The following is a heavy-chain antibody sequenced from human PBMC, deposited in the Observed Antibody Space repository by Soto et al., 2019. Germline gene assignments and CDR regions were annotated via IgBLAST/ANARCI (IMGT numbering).Heavy chain of an antibody. Sequence: ESGGGVVQPGRSLRLSCAASGFTFSDYAMHWVRQAPGKGLEWVAVVSHDGRNTHYADSVKGRFTISRDSSKNTVSLEMTSLGAEDTAVYYWAKGGRQWLVTSDFNYWGQGALVTVSS. CDR3: AKGGRQWLVTSDFNY. D-gene: IGHD6-19*01. J-gene: IGHJ4*02. V-gene: IGHV3-30*18. CDR2: VSHDGRNT. CDR1: GFTFSDYA.